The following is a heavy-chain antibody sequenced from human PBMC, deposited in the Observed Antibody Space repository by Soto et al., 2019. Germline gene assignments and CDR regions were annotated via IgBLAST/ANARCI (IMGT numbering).Heavy chain of an antibody. CDR1: GYTFTGYY. CDR3: AKGGAIVAAGTRVYLYNAMDV. V-gene: IGHV1-2*02. J-gene: IGHJ6*02. Sequence: RASVKVSCKASGYTFTGYYVHWVRQAPGQGLEWMGWINPNSGDTYLAQRFQGRVTMNRDTSIGTAYMELRGLTSDDTAEYYCAKGGAIVAAGTRVYLYNAMDVWVQGTTVTVSS. D-gene: IGHD1-26*01. CDR2: INPNSGDT.